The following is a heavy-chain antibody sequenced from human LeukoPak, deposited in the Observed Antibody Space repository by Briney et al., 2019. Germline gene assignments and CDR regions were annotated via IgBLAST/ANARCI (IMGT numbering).Heavy chain of an antibody. D-gene: IGHD1/OR15-1a*01. J-gene: IGHJ4*02. CDR3: ARGKPNNY. V-gene: IGHV4-34*01. CDR1: GGSFSGYY. CDR2: INHSGST. Sequence: SETLSLTCAVYGGSFSGYYWSWIRQPPGKGLEWIGEINHSGSTNYNPSLKSRVTISVDTSKNQFSLKPSSVTAADTAVYYCARGKPNNYWGQGTLVTVSS.